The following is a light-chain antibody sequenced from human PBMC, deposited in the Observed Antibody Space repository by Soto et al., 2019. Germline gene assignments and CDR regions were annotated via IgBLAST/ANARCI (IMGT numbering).Light chain of an antibody. J-gene: IGLJ1*01. CDR3: AAWXDSLNGYV. V-gene: IGLV1-44*01. CDR1: SXNIGSNT. CDR2: SNN. Sequence: VLTQPPSASGTPGQRVTISCSGSSXNIGSNTVNWYQQLPGTAPKLLIYSNNQRPSGVPDRFSGSKSGTSASLAISGLQSEGEADYYCAAWXDSLNGYVFGSGTKVTVL.